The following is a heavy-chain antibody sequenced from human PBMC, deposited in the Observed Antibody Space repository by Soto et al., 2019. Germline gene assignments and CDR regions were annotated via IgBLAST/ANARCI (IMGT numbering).Heavy chain of an antibody. CDR1: GFTFTSSA. V-gene: IGHV1-58*01. Sequence: SEKVTCKASGFTFTSSAVQWVRQARGQRRGWIGWIVVVSGNTNYAQKLQGRVSRTTDTSTSTRYMERRRLISDDTAAYYCARGVNYYDSSGFPDDGMDVWGQGTTVTVSS. CDR3: ARGVNYYDSSGFPDDGMDV. CDR2: IVVVSGNT. J-gene: IGHJ6*02. D-gene: IGHD3-22*01.